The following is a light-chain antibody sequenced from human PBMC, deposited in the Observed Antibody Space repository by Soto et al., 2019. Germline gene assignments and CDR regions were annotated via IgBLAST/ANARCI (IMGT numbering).Light chain of an antibody. CDR1: SSDVGSYDL. J-gene: IGLJ1*01. V-gene: IGLV2-23*01. CDR3: CSYAGSSTYV. Sequence: QSALTQPAAVSGSPGQSITISCTGTSSDVGSYDLVSWYQQHPGKAPQLITYEGSKRPSGFSNHFSGSKSGNTASLTISGLQAEDEADYYCCSYAGSSTYVFGTGTKVTVL. CDR2: EGS.